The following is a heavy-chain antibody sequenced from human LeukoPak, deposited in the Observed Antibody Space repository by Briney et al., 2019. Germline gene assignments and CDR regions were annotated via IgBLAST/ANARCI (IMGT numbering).Heavy chain of an antibody. CDR2: ISYDGSNK. J-gene: IGHJ4*02. CDR1: GFTFSSYA. CDR3: ARDRHHYSSSWYYFDY. Sequence: GGSLRLSCAASGFTFSSYAMHWVRQAPGKGLEWVAVISYDGSNKYYADSVKGRFTISRDNSKNTLYLQMNSLRAEDTAVYYCARDRHHYSSSWYYFDYWGQGTLVTVSS. V-gene: IGHV3-30-3*01. D-gene: IGHD6-13*01.